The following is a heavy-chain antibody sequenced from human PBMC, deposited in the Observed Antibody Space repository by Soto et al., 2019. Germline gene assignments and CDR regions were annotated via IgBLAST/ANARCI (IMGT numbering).Heavy chain of an antibody. CDR2: IWYDGSNK. Sequence: PGGSLRLSCAASGFTFSSYGMHWVRQAPGKGLEWVAVIWYDGSNKYYADSVKGRFTISRDNSKNTLYLQMNSLRAEDTAVYYCARGWGLGYCSSTSCSFIDYWGQGTLVTVSS. V-gene: IGHV3-33*01. J-gene: IGHJ4*02. CDR3: ARGWGLGYCSSTSCSFIDY. CDR1: GFTFSSYG. D-gene: IGHD2-2*01.